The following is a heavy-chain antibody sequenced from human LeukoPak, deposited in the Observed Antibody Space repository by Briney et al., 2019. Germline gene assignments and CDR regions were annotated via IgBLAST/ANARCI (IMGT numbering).Heavy chain of an antibody. CDR1: GDSVSINSAA. Sequence: PSQTLSLTCAISGDSVSINSAAWNWIRQFPSRGLEWLGRTYQRSKWYNDYAVSVKSRITINPDISKNQFSLQLNSVTPEDTAVYYCARSPSPYSSGWYFDYWGQGTLVTVSS. D-gene: IGHD6-19*01. CDR3: ARSPSPYSSGWYFDY. J-gene: IGHJ4*02. CDR2: TYQRSKWYN. V-gene: IGHV6-1*01.